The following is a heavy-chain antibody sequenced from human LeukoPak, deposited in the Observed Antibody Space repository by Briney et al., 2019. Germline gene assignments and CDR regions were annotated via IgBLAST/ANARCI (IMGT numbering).Heavy chain of an antibody. J-gene: IGHJ4*02. CDR2: IYYSGST. CDR3: ARGAREADLDY. V-gene: IGHV4-59*12. CDR1: GGSISSYY. D-gene: IGHD1-26*01. Sequence: SETLSLTCTVSGGSISSYYWSWIRQPPGKGLEWIGYIYYSGSTNYNPSLKSRVTISVDTSKNQFSLKLSSVTAADTAVYYCARGAREADLDYWGQGTLVTVSS.